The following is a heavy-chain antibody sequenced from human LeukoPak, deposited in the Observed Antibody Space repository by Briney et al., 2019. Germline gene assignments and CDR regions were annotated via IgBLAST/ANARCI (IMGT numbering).Heavy chain of an antibody. V-gene: IGHV1-69*13. Sequence: ASVKVSCKVSGGTFSSYAISWVRQAPGQGLEWMGGIIPIFGTANYAQKFQGRVTITADESTSTAYMELSSLRSEDTAVYYCASTFSSIAARPWFDPWGQGTLVTVSS. J-gene: IGHJ5*02. CDR3: ASTFSSIAARPWFDP. CDR2: IIPIFGTA. CDR1: GGTFSSYA. D-gene: IGHD6-6*01.